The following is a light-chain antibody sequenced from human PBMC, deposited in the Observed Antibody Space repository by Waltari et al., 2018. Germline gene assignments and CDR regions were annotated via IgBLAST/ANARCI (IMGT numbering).Light chain of an antibody. CDR2: KDS. V-gene: IGLV3-25*03. J-gene: IGLJ3*02. CDR3: QAADINGLSWV. Sequence: SSELTQPPSVSVSPGQTARITCFRDALPKPYANWYQKKSGQAPVQIIYKDSERPSEIPERFSGSTSGTTVTLTISGVQAQDEADYYCQAADINGLSWVFGGGTKLTVL. CDR1: ALPKPY.